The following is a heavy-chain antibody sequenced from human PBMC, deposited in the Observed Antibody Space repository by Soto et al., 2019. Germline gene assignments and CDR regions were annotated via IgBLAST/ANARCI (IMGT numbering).Heavy chain of an antibody. D-gene: IGHD3-10*01. J-gene: IGHJ6*02. Sequence: QVQLQESGPGLVKPSQTLSLTCTVSGGSISSGGYYWSWIRQHPGKGLEWIGYIYYSGSTYYNPSRKSRVTRAVDTSKNQFSLKLSSVTAADTAVYYCALGGKGSSNGMDVWGQGTTVTVSS. CDR3: ALGGKGSSNGMDV. CDR1: GGSISSGGYY. CDR2: IYYSGST. V-gene: IGHV4-31*03.